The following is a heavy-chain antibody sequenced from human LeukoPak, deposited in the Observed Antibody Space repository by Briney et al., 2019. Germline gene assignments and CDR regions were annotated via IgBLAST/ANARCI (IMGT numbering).Heavy chain of an antibody. CDR3: ARVWGTVTLHDYFDY. V-gene: IGHV1-69*05. J-gene: IGHJ4*02. Sequence: SVTVSCKASGGTFSSYAISWVRQAPGQGLEWMGGIIPIFGTANYAQKFQGRVTITTDESTSTAYMELSSLRSEDTAVYYCARVWGTVTLHDYFDYWGQGTLVTVSS. D-gene: IGHD4-17*01. CDR1: GGTFSSYA. CDR2: IIPIFGTA.